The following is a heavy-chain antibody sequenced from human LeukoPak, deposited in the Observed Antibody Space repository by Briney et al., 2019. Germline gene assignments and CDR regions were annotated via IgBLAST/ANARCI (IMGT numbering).Heavy chain of an antibody. Sequence: GASVKVSCKASGGTFSSYAISWVRQAPGQGLEWMGGIIPIFGTANYAQKFQGRVTITADESTSTAYMELSSLRSEDTAVYYCARKLLYYYDRSGYYPFDYWGQGTLVTVSS. CDR1: GGTFSSYA. CDR2: IIPIFGTA. CDR3: ARKLLYYYDRSGYYPFDY. V-gene: IGHV1-69*13. J-gene: IGHJ4*02. D-gene: IGHD3-22*01.